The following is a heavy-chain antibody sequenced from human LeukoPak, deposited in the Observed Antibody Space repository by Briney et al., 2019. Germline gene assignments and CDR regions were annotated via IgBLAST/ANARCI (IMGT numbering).Heavy chain of an antibody. CDR2: IIPIFGTA. D-gene: IGHD3-3*01. CDR1: GGTFSSYA. V-gene: IGHV1-69*05. J-gene: IGHJ5*02. Sequence: ASVKVPCKASGGTFSSYAISWVRQAPGQGLEWMGGIIPIFGTANYAQKFQGRVTMTTDTSTSTAYMELRSLRSDDTAVYYCARGLEWLTRRHTWFDPWGQGTLVTVSS. CDR3: ARGLEWLTRRHTWFDP.